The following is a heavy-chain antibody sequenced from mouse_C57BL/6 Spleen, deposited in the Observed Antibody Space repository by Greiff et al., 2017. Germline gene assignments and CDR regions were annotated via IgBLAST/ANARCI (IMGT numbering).Heavy chain of an antibody. J-gene: IGHJ4*01. CDR2: IYPGGGYT. CDR3: ARGGSDAMDY. CDR1: GYTFTNYW. Sequence: VQLQQSGAELVRPGTSVKMSCKASGYTFTNYWIGWAKQRPGHGLEWIGDIYPGGGYTNYNEKFKGKATLTADNSSSTAYMQFSSLTSEDSAIYYCARGGSDAMDYWGQGTSVTVSS. V-gene: IGHV1-63*01.